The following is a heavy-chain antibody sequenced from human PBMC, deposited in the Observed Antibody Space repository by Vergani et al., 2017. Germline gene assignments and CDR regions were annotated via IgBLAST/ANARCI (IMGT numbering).Heavy chain of an antibody. Sequence: QVQLVQSGAEVKKPGASVKVSCKASGYTFTSYYMHWVRQAPGQGLEWMGIINPSGGSTSYAQKCQGRVTMTRDTSTSTVYMELSSLRSEDTAVYYCAREGVGASFDYGMDVWGQGTTVTVSS. CDR2: INPSGGST. V-gene: IGHV1-46*01. D-gene: IGHD1-26*01. CDR1: GYTFTSYY. J-gene: IGHJ6*02. CDR3: AREGVGASFDYGMDV.